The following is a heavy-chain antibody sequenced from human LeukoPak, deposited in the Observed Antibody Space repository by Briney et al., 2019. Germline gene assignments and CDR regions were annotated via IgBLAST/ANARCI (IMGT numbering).Heavy chain of an antibody. CDR1: GYTFTGYY. Sequence: ASVKASCKASGYTFTGYYMHWVRQAPGQGLEWMGWINPNSGGTNYAQKFQGRVTMTRDTSISTAYMELSRLRSDDTAVYYCARGLGTYYDFWSGLNWFDPWGQGTLVTVST. D-gene: IGHD3-3*01. CDR3: ARGLGTYYDFWSGLNWFDP. J-gene: IGHJ5*02. CDR2: INPNSGGT. V-gene: IGHV1-2*02.